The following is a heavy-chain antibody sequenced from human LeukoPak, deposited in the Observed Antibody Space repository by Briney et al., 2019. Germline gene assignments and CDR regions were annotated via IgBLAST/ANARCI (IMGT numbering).Heavy chain of an antibody. CDR3: AKHASHFWSGVHY. V-gene: IGHV3-23*01. J-gene: IGHJ4*02. CDR1: GFTFNNYA. CDR2: ISDSGGST. D-gene: IGHD3-3*02. Sequence: PGGSLRLSCAASGFTFNNYAMTWVRQAPGKGLEWVSTISDSGGSTYYADSVKGRFTISRDNSKNTLFLQMNSLRAEDTALYYCAKHASHFWSGVHYWGQGTLVTVSS.